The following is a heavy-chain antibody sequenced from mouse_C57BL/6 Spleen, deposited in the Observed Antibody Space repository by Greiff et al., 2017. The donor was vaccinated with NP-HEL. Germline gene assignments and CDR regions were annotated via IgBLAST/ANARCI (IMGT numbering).Heavy chain of an antibody. V-gene: IGHV1-69*01. CDR3: ARGTGYYAMDY. Sequence: VQLQQPGAELVMPGASVKLSCKASGYTFTSYWMHWVKQRPGQGLEWIGEIDPSDSYTNYNQKFKGKSTLTVDKSSSTAYMQLSSLTSEDSAVYYCARGTGYYAMDYWGQGTSVTVSS. CDR1: GYTFTSYW. D-gene: IGHD4-1*01. J-gene: IGHJ4*01. CDR2: IDPSDSYT.